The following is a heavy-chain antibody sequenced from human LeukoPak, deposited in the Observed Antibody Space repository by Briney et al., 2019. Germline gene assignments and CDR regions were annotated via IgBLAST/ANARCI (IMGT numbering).Heavy chain of an antibody. Sequence: SETLSVTCTVSGGSINSYYWSWIRQPGGKGLEWIGRIYTSGSTNYNASLKSRVSMSVDTSKNQFSLKLSSVTAADTAVFYCARENSGSYREFDYWGQGTLVTVSS. D-gene: IGHD1-26*01. J-gene: IGHJ4*02. CDR1: GGSINSYY. CDR2: IYTSGST. CDR3: ARENSGSYREFDY. V-gene: IGHV4-4*07.